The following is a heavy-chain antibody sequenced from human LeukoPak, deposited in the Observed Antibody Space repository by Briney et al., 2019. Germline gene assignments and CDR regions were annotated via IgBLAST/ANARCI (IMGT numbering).Heavy chain of an antibody. D-gene: IGHD4-23*01. CDR2: ISWDGGST. CDR1: GFTFDDYT. Sequence: GGSLRLSCAASGFTFDDYTMHWVRQAPGKGLEWVSLISWDGGSTYYADSVKGRFTISRDNSKNSLYLQMNSLRTEDTALYYCAKDSPYGGDIDYWGQGTLVIVSS. J-gene: IGHJ4*02. V-gene: IGHV3-43*01. CDR3: AKDSPYGGDIDY.